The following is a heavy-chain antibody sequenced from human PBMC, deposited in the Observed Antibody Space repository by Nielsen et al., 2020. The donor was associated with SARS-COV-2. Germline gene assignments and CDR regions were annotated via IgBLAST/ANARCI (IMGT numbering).Heavy chain of an antibody. J-gene: IGHJ6*03. CDR2: IWYDGSNK. CDR1: GFTFSSYG. D-gene: IGHD4-11*01. CDR3: AREGNDYSSIYYMDV. Sequence: GESLKISCAASGFTFSSYGMHWVRQAPGKGLEWVAVIWYDGSNKYYADSVKGRFTISRDNSKNTLYLQMNSLRAEDTAVYYCAREGNDYSSIYYMDVWGKGTTVTVSS. V-gene: IGHV3-33*08.